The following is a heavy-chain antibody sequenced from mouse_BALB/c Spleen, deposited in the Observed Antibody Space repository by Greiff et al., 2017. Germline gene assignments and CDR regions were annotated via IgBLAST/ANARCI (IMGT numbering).Heavy chain of an antibody. J-gene: IGHJ4*01. Sequence: EVKLVESGPGLVKPAQSLSLTCTVTGYSITSDYAWNWIRQFPGNKLEWMGYISYSGSTSYNPSIKSRISITRVTSKNQFFLQLNSVTTEDTATYYCARWLLLYAIDYWGQGTLVTVSA. V-gene: IGHV3-2*02. CDR2: ISYSGST. D-gene: IGHD2-3*01. CDR1: GYSITSDYA. CDR3: ARWLLLYAIDY.